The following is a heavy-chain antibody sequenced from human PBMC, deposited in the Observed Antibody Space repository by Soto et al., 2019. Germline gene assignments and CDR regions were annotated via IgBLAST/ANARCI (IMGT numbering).Heavy chain of an antibody. CDR2: IIPIFGTA. CDR3: ARGYCSSTSCYSGFDP. J-gene: IGHJ5*02. Sequence: SVKVSCKASGGPFSSYAISWVRQAPGQGLEWMGGIIPIFGTANYAQKFQGRVTITADESTSTAYMELSSLRSEDTAVYYCARGYCSSTSCYSGFDPWGQGTLVTSPQ. D-gene: IGHD2-2*01. CDR1: GGPFSSYA. V-gene: IGHV1-69*13.